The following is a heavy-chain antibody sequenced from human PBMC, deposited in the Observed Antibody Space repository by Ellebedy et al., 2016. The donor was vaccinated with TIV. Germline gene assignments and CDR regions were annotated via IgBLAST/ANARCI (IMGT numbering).Heavy chain of an antibody. Sequence: SVKVSCKASGGIFRSNAFSWVRQAPGQGLEWMGGIIPIFGTAKYAQKFQDRVTITADESTSTAYMEVSRLRSEDTAVYYCARVAVSSGLMVAFLYFDQWGQGTLVTVSS. V-gene: IGHV1-69*13. D-gene: IGHD3-22*01. CDR2: IIPIFGTA. CDR1: GGIFRSNA. J-gene: IGHJ4*02. CDR3: ARVAVSSGLMVAFLYFDQ.